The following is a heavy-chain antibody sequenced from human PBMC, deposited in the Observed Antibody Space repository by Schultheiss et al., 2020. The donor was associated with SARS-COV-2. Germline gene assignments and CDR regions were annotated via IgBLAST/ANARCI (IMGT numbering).Heavy chain of an antibody. CDR3: TTDGPRAARGDY. D-gene: IGHD6-6*01. CDR1: GFTFSSYG. Sequence: GGSLRLSCAASGFTFSSYGMHWVRQAPGKGLEWVAVISYDGSNKYYADSVKGRFTISRDNSKNTLYLQMNSLKTEDTAVYYCTTDGPRAARGDYWGQGTLVTVSS. V-gene: IGHV3-30*03. J-gene: IGHJ4*02. CDR2: ISYDGSNK.